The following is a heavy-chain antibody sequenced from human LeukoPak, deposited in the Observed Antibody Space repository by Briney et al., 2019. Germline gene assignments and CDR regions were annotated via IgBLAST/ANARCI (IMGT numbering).Heavy chain of an antibody. D-gene: IGHD1/OR15-1a*01. V-gene: IGHV3-23*01. CDR2: ISNYGDT. J-gene: IGHJ3*01. CDR1: GFTFSSYA. Sequence: GGSLRLSCAASGFTFSSYAMSWVRQAPGEGLQWVSGISNYGDTYYVDSVKGRFTISRDNSKNTVYLQMNSLRVEDTALYYCAKDRNKISFDFWGQGTMVTVSS. CDR3: AKDRNKISFDF.